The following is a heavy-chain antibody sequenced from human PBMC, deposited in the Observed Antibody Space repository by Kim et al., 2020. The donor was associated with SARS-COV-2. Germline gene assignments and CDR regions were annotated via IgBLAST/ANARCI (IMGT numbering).Heavy chain of an antibody. CDR2: ISSSSSYI. J-gene: IGHJ4*02. V-gene: IGHV3-21*01. CDR3: ARDRSSWYRGGATADY. D-gene: IGHD6-13*01. Sequence: GGSLRLSCAASGFTFSSYSMNWVRQAPGKGLEWVSSISSSSSYIYYADSVKGRFTISRDNAKNSLYLQMNSLRAEDTAVYYCARDRSSWYRGGATADYWGQGTLVTVSS. CDR1: GFTFSSYS.